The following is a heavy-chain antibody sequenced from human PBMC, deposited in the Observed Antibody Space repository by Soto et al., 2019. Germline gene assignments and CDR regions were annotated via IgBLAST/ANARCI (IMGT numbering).Heavy chain of an antibody. V-gene: IGHV3-64D*08. D-gene: IGHD3-22*01. CDR2: ISSNGGST. CDR1: GFTFSSYA. Sequence: GGSLRLSCSASGFTFSSYARHWVRQAPGKGLEYVSAISSNGGSTYYADSVKGRFTISRDNSKNTLYLQMSSLRAEDTAVYYCVKGQIYDSSGSPRALDAFDIWGQGTMVTVSS. CDR3: VKGQIYDSSGSPRALDAFDI. J-gene: IGHJ3*02.